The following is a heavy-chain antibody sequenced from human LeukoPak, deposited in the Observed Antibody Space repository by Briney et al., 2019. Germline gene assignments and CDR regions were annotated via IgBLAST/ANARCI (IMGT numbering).Heavy chain of an antibody. CDR1: GGSFSGYY. D-gene: IGHD2-2*01. Sequence: SETLSLTCAVYGGSFSGYYWSWIRQPPGKGLEWIGEINHSGSTNYNPSLKSRVTISVDTSKNQFSLKLSSATAADTAVYYCARGCSSTSCYHYYYYGMDVWGQGTTVTVSS. J-gene: IGHJ6*02. CDR2: INHSGST. CDR3: ARGCSSTSCYHYYYYGMDV. V-gene: IGHV4-34*01.